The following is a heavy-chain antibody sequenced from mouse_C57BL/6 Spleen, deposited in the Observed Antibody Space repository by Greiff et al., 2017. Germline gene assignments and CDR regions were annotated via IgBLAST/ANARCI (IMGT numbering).Heavy chain of an antibody. CDR1: GFNIKDDY. CDR2: IDPENGDT. D-gene: IGHD1-1*01. CDR3: SPYGSSYGFAY. J-gene: IGHJ3*01. Sequence: PLQQSGAELVRPGASVKLSCTASGFNIKDDYMHWVKQRPEQGLEWIGWIDPENGDTEYASKFQGKATITADTSSNTAYLQLSGLTSEDTAVYYCSPYGSSYGFAYWGQGTLVTVSA. V-gene: IGHV14-4*01.